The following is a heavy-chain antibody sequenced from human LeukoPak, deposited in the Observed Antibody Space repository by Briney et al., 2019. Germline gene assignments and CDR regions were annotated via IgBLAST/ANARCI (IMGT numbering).Heavy chain of an antibody. J-gene: IGHJ3*02. CDR1: GFSVSRFS. V-gene: IGHV3-21*01. CDR3: ARDGGSRGKFDI. CDR2: ISSSISYI. Sequence: PGGSLRPSCPASGFSVSRFSMNWVRQAPGKGLEWDSSISSSISYIYYTGSVQGRFTISTDNAKNSLYLQMNSLRAEDTAVYYCARDGGSRGKFDIWGQGTMVTVSS.